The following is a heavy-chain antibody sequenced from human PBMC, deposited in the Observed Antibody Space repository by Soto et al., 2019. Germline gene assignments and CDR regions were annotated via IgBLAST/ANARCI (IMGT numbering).Heavy chain of an antibody. CDR3: ARYSSGWYFWFDP. CDR1: GFTFSTYT. D-gene: IGHD6-19*01. CDR2: IKNTRSEK. V-gene: IGHV3-7*03. J-gene: IGHJ5*02. Sequence: GGSLRLSCAASGFTFSTYTVNWVHQAPGKGLEWVSNIKNTRSEKYYVDSVKGRFTISRDNAKNSLYLQMNSLRAEDTAVYYCARYSSGWYFWFDPWGQGTLVTVSS.